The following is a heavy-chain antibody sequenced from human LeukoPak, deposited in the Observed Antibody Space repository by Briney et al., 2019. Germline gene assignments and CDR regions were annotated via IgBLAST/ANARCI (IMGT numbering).Heavy chain of an antibody. J-gene: IGHJ4*02. CDR2: VHHSGST. CDR1: GGSISRHY. CDR3: ARPKAAGAFDY. Sequence: SETLSLTCSVSGGSISRHYWTWIRQPPGKGVEWIGFVHHSGSTNYNPSLKSRVSTSLDTSKNQISLHLRSVTAADTAVYYCARPKAAGAFDYWGKGIRVIVSS. V-gene: IGHV4-59*11. D-gene: IGHD6-13*01.